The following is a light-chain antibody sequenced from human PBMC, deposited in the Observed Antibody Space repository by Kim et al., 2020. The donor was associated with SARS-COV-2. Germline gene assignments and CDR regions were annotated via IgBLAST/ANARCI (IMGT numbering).Light chain of an antibody. CDR3: CSYAGRWV. Sequence: SPGQSITISCSGSSSDAGTYNLVSWYQQHPGKAPKLMIYEVTKRPAGVSNRFTGAKSGNTASLTISGLQAEDEADYYCCSYAGRWVFGGGTQLTVL. V-gene: IGLV2-23*02. CDR2: EVT. CDR1: SSDAGTYNL. J-gene: IGLJ3*02.